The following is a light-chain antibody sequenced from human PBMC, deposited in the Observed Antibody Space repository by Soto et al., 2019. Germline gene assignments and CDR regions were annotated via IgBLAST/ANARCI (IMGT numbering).Light chain of an antibody. J-gene: IGKJ2*01. V-gene: IGKV3-11*01. CDR2: DAS. CDR3: QQRSNWPYT. CDR1: QSVSSY. Sequence: EMELTQPPATLSLSPGERATLSCRASQSVSSYLAWYQQKPGQAPRLLIYDASNRATGIPARFSGSGSGTDFTLTISSLEPEDFAVYYCQQRSNWPYTFGQGTKVDIK.